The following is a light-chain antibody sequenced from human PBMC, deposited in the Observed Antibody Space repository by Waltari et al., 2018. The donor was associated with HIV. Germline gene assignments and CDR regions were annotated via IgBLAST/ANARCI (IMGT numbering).Light chain of an antibody. V-gene: IGKV1-39*01. CDR2: GAS. J-gene: IGKJ2*01. CDR1: QTISSY. Sequence: DIQMTQSPSSLSASVGDRVTITCRASQTISSYLNWYQQKPGKAPMLLIYGASTLHSGVPSRCSGSGSGTDFTLTISSLLPEDFATYYCQQSYSTPRTFGQGTKLEIK. CDR3: QQSYSTPRT.